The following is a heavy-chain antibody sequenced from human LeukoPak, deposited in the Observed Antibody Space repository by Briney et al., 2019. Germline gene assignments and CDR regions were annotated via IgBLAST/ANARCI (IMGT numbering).Heavy chain of an antibody. Sequence: PGGSLRLSCAASGFVFSTYGMHWVRQAPGKGLEWVAVIWSHGNTKKYADSATGRFTISRDNSKNTLYLEMNTLRAEDTAVYYCARDDDYDDHNTFGMWGHGTMVTVSS. CDR2: IWSHGNTK. D-gene: IGHD4-17*01. V-gene: IGHV3-33*01. CDR1: GFVFSTYG. CDR3: ARDDDYDDHNTFGM. J-gene: IGHJ3*02.